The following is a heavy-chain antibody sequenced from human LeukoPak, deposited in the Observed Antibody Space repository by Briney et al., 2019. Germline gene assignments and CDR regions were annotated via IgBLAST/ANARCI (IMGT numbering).Heavy chain of an antibody. CDR2: TIPPFDTA. J-gene: IGHJ4*02. D-gene: IGHD6-13*01. Sequence: SVKVSCKASGGTFSNYAISWVRQAPGQGLEWMGGTIPPFDTANYAQKFQGRVTITADEPTSTAYMELGSLRSEDTAVYYCARETRKNAAGGTDFFDYWGQGTLVTVSS. V-gene: IGHV1-69*13. CDR1: GGTFSNYA. CDR3: ARETRKNAAGGTDFFDY.